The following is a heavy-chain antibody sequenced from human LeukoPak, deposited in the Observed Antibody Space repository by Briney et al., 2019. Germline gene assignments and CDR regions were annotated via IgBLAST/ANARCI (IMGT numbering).Heavy chain of an antibody. J-gene: IGHJ4*02. D-gene: IGHD3-10*01. Sequence: PGGSLRLSCAASGFTFSSYGMSWVRQAPGKGLEWVSAISGSGGSIYYADSVKGRFTISRDNSKNTLYLQMNSLRAEDTAVYYCAKTYYSDSGSYPGREFEYWGQGTLVTVSS. CDR3: AKTYYSDSGSYPGREFEY. CDR1: GFTFSSYG. V-gene: IGHV3-23*01. CDR2: ISGSGGSI.